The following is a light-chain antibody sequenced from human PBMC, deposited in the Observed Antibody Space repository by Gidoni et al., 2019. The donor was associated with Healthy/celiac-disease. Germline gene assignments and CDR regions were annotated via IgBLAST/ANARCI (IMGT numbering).Light chain of an antibody. CDR1: QSVSSN. CDR2: GAS. Sequence: EIVLTQSPSTLSVSPGERATLSCRASQSVSSNLAWYQQKPGQAPSLLIYGASTRATGIPARFSGSGSGTEFTLTISSLQSEDCAVYYCQQYNNWPRTFGGGTKVEIK. J-gene: IGKJ4*01. V-gene: IGKV3-15*01. CDR3: QQYNNWPRT.